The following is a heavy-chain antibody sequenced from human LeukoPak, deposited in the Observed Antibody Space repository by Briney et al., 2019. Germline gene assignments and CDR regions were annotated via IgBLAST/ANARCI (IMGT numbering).Heavy chain of an antibody. CDR2: ITSSSSHI. CDR1: GFXFNTYS. Sequence: GGSLRLSCAASGFXFNTYSINWVRQAPGKGLEWVSSITSSSSHIYYADSVKGRFTISRDNAKNSLYLQMNRLRAEDTAVYYCARESSGWNGYWGQGTLVTVSS. J-gene: IGHJ4*02. D-gene: IGHD6-19*01. V-gene: IGHV3-21*01. CDR3: ARESSGWNGY.